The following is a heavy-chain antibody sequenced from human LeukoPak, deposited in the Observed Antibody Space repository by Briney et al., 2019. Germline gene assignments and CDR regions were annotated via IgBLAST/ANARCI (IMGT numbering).Heavy chain of an antibody. CDR2: IRGSDGST. V-gene: IGHV3-23*01. J-gene: IGHJ4*02. Sequence: GGSLRLSCAASGFPLSTYAMSWVRQAPGKGLEWVSSIRGSDGSTYYADSVKGRFAISRDNSKNTLYLQMNSLRAEDTAVYYCAKDVYGDYGGLDYWGQGTLVTVSS. CDR1: GFPLSTYA. CDR3: AKDVYGDYGGLDY. D-gene: IGHD4-17*01.